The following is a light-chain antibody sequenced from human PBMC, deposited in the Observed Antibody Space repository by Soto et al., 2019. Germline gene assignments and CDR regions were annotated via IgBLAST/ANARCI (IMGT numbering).Light chain of an antibody. Sequence: DFQMTQSPSTLSASVGDRVTITCRASQNIRIRLAWFQQKPGKAPKLLINDASSLESGVPQRFSGSGSGKELTLTISSLQTDDFSTYSGQQYHSYWTFGKGTRWIS. CDR3: QQYHSYWT. J-gene: IGKJ1*01. CDR1: QNIRIR. CDR2: DAS. V-gene: IGKV1-5*01.